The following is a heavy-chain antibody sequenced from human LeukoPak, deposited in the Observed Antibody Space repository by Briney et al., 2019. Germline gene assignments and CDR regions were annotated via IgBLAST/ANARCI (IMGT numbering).Heavy chain of an antibody. CDR1: GFTFSSYA. V-gene: IGHV3-64*01. D-gene: IGHD6-6*01. J-gene: IGHJ6*02. CDR3: ARGSSSSSSYYYGMDV. CDR2: ISSIGGST. Sequence: GGSLRLSCAASGFTFSSYAMHWVRQAPGKGLEYVSAISSIGGSTYYANSVKGRFTISRDNSKNTLYLQMGSLRAEDMAVYYCARGSSSSSSYYYGMDVWGQGTTVTVSS.